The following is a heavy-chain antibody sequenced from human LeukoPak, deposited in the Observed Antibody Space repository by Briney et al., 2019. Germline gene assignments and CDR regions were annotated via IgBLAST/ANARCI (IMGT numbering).Heavy chain of an antibody. CDR1: GFTFSSYS. D-gene: IGHD3-22*01. Sequence: PGGSLRLSCAASGFTFSSYSMNWVRQAPGKGLEWVALISYSGSYKNYADSVKGRFTISRDNSKNTLYLQMNSLRDEDTAVYYCAKDPYDSSGFYYGGYFDYWGQGTLVTVSS. CDR3: AKDPYDSSGFYYGGYFDY. J-gene: IGHJ4*02. V-gene: IGHV3-30*18. CDR2: ISYSGSYK.